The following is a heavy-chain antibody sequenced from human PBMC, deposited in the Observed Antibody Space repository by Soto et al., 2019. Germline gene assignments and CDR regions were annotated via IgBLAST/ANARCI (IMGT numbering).Heavy chain of an antibody. CDR1: GYTFTGYY. CDR2: INPNSGGT. Sequence: ASVKVSCKASGYTFTGYYMHWVRQAPGQGLEWMGWINPNSGGTNYAQKFQGWVTMTRDTSISTAYMELSRLRSDDTAVYYCASSLDYGDYVWYFDYWGQGTLVTVSS. CDR3: ASSLDYGDYVWYFDY. V-gene: IGHV1-2*04. J-gene: IGHJ4*02. D-gene: IGHD4-17*01.